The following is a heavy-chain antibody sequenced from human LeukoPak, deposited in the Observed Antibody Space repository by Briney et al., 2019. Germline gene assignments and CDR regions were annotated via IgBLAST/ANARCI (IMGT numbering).Heavy chain of an antibody. J-gene: IGHJ4*02. Sequence: PGGSLRLSCTGSGFTFSTYGMHWVRQAPGKGLEWVAFIRYDGSNKYYADSVKGRFTISRDNSKNTLYQQMNSLRVEDTALYHSAKAQGYATSWSPFDYWGQGTLVTVSS. V-gene: IGHV3-30*02. CDR2: IRYDGSNK. CDR1: GFTFSTYG. D-gene: IGHD2-2*01. CDR3: AKAQGYATSWSPFDY.